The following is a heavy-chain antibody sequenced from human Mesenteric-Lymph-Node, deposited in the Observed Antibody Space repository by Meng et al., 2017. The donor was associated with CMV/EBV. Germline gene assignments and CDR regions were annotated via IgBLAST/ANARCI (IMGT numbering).Heavy chain of an antibody. CDR1: GFDFSTFA. J-gene: IGHJ4*02. V-gene: IGHV3-23*01. CDR3: ARDGGGNFLYYFDY. CDR2: ITARSDSI. Sequence: SGFDFSTFAITWVRQAPGKEMEWVSSITARSDSIYYADSVKGRFTLSRDNFKNTVNLQMNSLRAEDTAVYYCARDGGGNFLYYFDYWGQGTLVTVSS. D-gene: IGHD4-23*01.